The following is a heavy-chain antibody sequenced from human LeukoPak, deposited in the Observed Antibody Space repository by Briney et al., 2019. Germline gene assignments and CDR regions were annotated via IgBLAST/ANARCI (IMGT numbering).Heavy chain of an antibody. CDR3: ARGVSATIPPPPYYGMDV. CDR2: INHSGTT. CDR1: GRSFSGYY. J-gene: IGHJ6*02. Sequence: PSETLSLTCAVYGRSFSGYYWSWIRQPPGEGLEWIGEINHSGTTNYNPSRKRLVTISVDNSTNQFSLKLGYVTAADTAVYYCARGVSATIPPPPYYGMDVWGQGTTVTVSS. V-gene: IGHV4-34*01. D-gene: IGHD6-25*01.